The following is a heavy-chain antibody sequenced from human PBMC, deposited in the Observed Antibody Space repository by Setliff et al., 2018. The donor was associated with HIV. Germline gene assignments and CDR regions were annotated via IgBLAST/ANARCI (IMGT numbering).Heavy chain of an antibody. CDR1: GGSFSSYY. J-gene: IGHJ3*02. CDR2: IYYSGST. V-gene: IGHV4-39*01. Sequence: SETLSLTCAVYGGSFSSYYWGWIRQPPGKGLQCIGSIYYSGSTYYNPSLKSRATGSVDTSKNQFSLRLNSVTAADTAVYYCARQSGYTRGWDIFGLVAGSFDIWGQGTMVTVSS. D-gene: IGHD3-3*01. CDR3: ARQSGYTRGWDIFGLVAGSFDI.